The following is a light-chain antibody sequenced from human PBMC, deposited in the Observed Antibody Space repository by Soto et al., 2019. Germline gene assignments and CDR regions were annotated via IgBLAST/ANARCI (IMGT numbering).Light chain of an antibody. CDR1: SSDVGGYNF. CDR2: EVT. V-gene: IGLV2-14*01. CDR3: SAYTTGSPLV. J-gene: IGLJ1*01. Sequence: QSALTQPASVSGSPGQSITISCIGTSSDVGGYNFVSWYQHHPGKAPKLMIYEVTNRPSGVSNRFSGSKSGNTASLTISGLQAEDEADYYCSAYTTGSPLVFGTGTKLTVL.